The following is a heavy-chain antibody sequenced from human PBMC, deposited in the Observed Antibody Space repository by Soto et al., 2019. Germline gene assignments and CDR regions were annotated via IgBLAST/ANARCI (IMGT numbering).Heavy chain of an antibody. CDR3: ARIKHVVPSYIFDY. V-gene: IGHV2-26*01. D-gene: IGHD2-8*01. CDR1: GSSLRNARMG. CDR2: IFSNDEK. Sequence: PTLVNPTETLTLTCTVSGSSLRNARMGVSWIRQPPGKALEWLAHIFSNDEKYYSTSLNSRLTISKDTYKSQVVLTMTNMDLVDTATYFCARIKHVVPSYIFDYWGQGTLVTVSS. J-gene: IGHJ4*02.